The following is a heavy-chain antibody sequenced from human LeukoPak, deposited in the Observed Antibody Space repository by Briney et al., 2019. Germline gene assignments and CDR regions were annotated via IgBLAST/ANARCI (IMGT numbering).Heavy chain of an antibody. D-gene: IGHD2-8*02. Sequence: GGSLRLSCAASGLTFDDYGMSWVRQAPGRGLEWVSSIFPSGGEIHYADSVRGRFTISRDNSKSTLSLQMNSLRAEDTAIYYCATYRQVLLPFESWGQGTLVTVSS. CDR2: IFPSGGEI. J-gene: IGHJ4*02. V-gene: IGHV3-23*01. CDR1: GLTFDDYG. CDR3: ATYRQVLLPFES.